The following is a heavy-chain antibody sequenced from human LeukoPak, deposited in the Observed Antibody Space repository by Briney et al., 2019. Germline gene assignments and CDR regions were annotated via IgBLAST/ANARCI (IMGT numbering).Heavy chain of an antibody. CDR2: ISGSGGST. D-gene: IGHD6-13*01. CDR1: GFTVSNYV. J-gene: IGHJ4*02. CDR3: AKRGLYSSTWYGFDY. Sequence: GGSLRLSCAASGFTVSNYVMTWVRQGPGKGLEWVSGISGSGGSTYYADSVKGRFTISRDNSKNTLYLQMNSLTVEDTAVYYCAKRGLYSSTWYGFDYWGQGTLVTVSS. V-gene: IGHV3-23*01.